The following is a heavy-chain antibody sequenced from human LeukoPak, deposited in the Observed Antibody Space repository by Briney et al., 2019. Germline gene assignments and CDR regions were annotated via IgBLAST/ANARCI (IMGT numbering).Heavy chain of an antibody. CDR2: IIPILGIA. V-gene: IGHV1-69*04. CDR3: ARGTYGDYVLVSGGMDV. J-gene: IGHJ6*02. D-gene: IGHD4-17*01. Sequence: ASVKVSCKASGGTFSSYAISWVRQAPGQGLEWMGRIIPILGIANYAQKFQGRVTITADKSTSTAYMELSSLRSEDTAVYYCARGTYGDYVLVSGGMDVWGQGTTVTVSS. CDR1: GGTFSSYA.